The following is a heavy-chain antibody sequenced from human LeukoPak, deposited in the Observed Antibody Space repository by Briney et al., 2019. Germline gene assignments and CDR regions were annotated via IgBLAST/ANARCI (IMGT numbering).Heavy chain of an antibody. D-gene: IGHD2/OR15-2a*01. J-gene: IGHJ3*01. Sequence: GGSLRLSCAASGFTFSSYEMNWVRQAPGKGLEWVSYISSSGSTIYYADSVKGRFTISRDNSKNTVYFQMNSLRAEDTALYYCARRLYIVRGAYDVWGQGTMVTVS. CDR2: ISSSGSTI. V-gene: IGHV3-48*03. CDR1: GFTFSSYE. CDR3: ARRLYIVRGAYDV.